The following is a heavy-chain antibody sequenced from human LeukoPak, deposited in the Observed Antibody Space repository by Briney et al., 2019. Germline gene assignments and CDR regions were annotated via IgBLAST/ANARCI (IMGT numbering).Heavy chain of an antibody. V-gene: IGHV1-18*01. D-gene: IGHD4-23*01. CDR1: GYTFTSYG. Sequence: ASVKVSCKASGYTFTSYGISWVRQAPGQGLEWMGWISAYNGNTNYAQKLQGRVTITADKSTSTAYMELSSLRSEDTAVYYCASAYGGNSYYFDYWGQGTLVTVSS. J-gene: IGHJ4*02. CDR3: ASAYGGNSYYFDY. CDR2: ISAYNGNT.